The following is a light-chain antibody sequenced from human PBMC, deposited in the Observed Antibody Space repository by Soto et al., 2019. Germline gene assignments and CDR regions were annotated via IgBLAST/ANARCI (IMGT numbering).Light chain of an antibody. CDR3: QHYDNSPLT. Sequence: EVVLTQSPGTLSLSPGERATLSCRASQSINSRHLVWYQQKLGQAPRLLIYGASTRAIGIPDRFSGSGSGTDFTLTITRLEPEDFALYYWQHYDNSPLTFGGGTKVEI. CDR2: GAS. V-gene: IGKV3-20*01. J-gene: IGKJ4*01. CDR1: QSINSRH.